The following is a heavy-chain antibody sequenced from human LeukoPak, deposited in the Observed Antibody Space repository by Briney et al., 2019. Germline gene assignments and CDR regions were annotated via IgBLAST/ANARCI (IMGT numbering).Heavy chain of an antibody. CDR2: IRSKANSYAT. Sequence: PGGSLRLSCAASGFTFSGSAMHWVRQASGKGLEWVGRIRSKANSYATAYAASVKGRFTIYRDDSKNTAYLQMNSLKTEDTAVYYCTSPRDAFDIWGQGTMVTVSS. CDR3: TSPRDAFDI. J-gene: IGHJ3*02. CDR1: GFTFSGSA. V-gene: IGHV3-73*01.